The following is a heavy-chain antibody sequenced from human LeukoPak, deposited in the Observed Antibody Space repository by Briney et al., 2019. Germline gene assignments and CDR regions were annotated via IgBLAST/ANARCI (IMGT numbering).Heavy chain of an antibody. J-gene: IGHJ6*02. Sequence: SETLSLTCTVSGGSISSYYWSWIRQPPGKGLEWIGYIYYSGSTNYNPSLKSRVTISVDTSKNQFSLKLSSVTAADTAVYYCARLLSTYSSSWYRSLYYYYGMDVWGQGTTVTVSS. V-gene: IGHV4-59*01. CDR3: ARLLSTYSSSWYRSLYYYYGMDV. D-gene: IGHD6-13*01. CDR2: IYYSGST. CDR1: GGSISSYY.